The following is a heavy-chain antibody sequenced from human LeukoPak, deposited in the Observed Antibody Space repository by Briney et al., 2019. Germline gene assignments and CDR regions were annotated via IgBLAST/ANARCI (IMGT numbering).Heavy chain of an antibody. J-gene: IGHJ4*02. Sequence: GGSLRLSCAASGFTFDDYAMHWVRQAPGKGLEWVSLISGDGGSTYYADSVKGRFTISRDNSKNSLYLQMNSLRTEDTALYYCAKDPYYYDSSGYLNYWGQGTLVTVSS. V-gene: IGHV3-43*02. CDR3: AKDPYYYDSSGYLNY. CDR1: GFTFDDYA. CDR2: ISGDGGST. D-gene: IGHD3-22*01.